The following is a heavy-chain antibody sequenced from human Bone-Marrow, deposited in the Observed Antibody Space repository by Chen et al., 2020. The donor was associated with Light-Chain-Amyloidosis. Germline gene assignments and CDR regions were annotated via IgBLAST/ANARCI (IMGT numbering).Heavy chain of an antibody. CDR2: IYNSGTT. CDR3: GRDNIGGVDF. CDR1: GGSMDYYY. D-gene: IGHD3-16*01. Sequence: QVQLQESGPGLVKPSETLSLTCTVSGGSMDYYYWNWIRQPPGKGLEWIGYIYNSGTTNYNPSLRSRVTMSVDMSKKQLSLKLSSVTAADTAVYYCGRDNIGGVDFWGQGTPVTVSS. J-gene: IGHJ4*02. V-gene: IGHV4-59*01.